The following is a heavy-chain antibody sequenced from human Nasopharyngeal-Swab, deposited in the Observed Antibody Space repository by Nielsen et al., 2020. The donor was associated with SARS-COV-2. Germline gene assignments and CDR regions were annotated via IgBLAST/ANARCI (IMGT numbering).Heavy chain of an antibody. CDR3: ATGQQWLVQWFDP. CDR1: GYTLTELS. CDR2: IIPIFGTA. V-gene: IGHV1-24*01. J-gene: IGHJ5*02. D-gene: IGHD6-19*01. Sequence: ASVKVSCKVSGYTLTELSMHWVRQAPGQGLEWMGGIIPIFGTANYAQKFQGRVTMTEDTSTDTAYMELSSLRSEDTAVYYCATGQQWLVQWFDPWGQGTLVTVSS.